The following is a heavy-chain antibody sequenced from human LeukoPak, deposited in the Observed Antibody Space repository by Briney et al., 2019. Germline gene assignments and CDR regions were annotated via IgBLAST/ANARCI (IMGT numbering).Heavy chain of an antibody. Sequence: GGSLRLSCAASRFTFSSYAMSWVRQAPGKGLEWVSAISGSGGVTYYADSVKGRFTISGDNSNNTLYLQMNSLRAEDTAVYYCAKDPDCTSGVCYTFFDYWGQGTLVTVSS. D-gene: IGHD2-8*01. CDR3: AKDPDCTSGVCYTFFDY. J-gene: IGHJ4*02. CDR1: RFTFSSYA. CDR2: ISGSGGVT. V-gene: IGHV3-23*01.